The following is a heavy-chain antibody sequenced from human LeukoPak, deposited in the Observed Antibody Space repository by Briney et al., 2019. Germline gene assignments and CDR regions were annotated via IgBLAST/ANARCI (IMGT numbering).Heavy chain of an antibody. CDR3: ARRKTTYYYDSSGYSDY. V-gene: IGHV1-18*01. CDR2: ISAYNGNT. J-gene: IGHJ4*02. Sequence: ASVKVSCKASGYTFTSYGISWLRQAPGQGLEWMGWISAYNGNTNYAQKLQGRVTMTTDTSTSTAYMELRSLRSDDTAVYYCARRKTTYYYDSSGYSDYWGQGTLVTVSS. CDR1: GYTFTSYG. D-gene: IGHD3-22*01.